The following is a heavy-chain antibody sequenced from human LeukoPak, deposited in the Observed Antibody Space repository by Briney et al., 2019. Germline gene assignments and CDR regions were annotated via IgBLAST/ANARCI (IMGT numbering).Heavy chain of an antibody. J-gene: IGHJ4*02. CDR3: VRDLSPAPTTASRFDY. CDR1: GFTFSSYS. CDR2: ISSSSRYI. V-gene: IGHV3-21*01. Sequence: GGSLGLSCAASGFTFSSYSINWVRQAPGKVLEWVSSISSSSRYIHYADSVKGRFTISRDNAENSLYLQMNSLRAVDTAVYYCVRDLSPAPTTASRFDYWGQGTLVTVSS. D-gene: IGHD2-2*01.